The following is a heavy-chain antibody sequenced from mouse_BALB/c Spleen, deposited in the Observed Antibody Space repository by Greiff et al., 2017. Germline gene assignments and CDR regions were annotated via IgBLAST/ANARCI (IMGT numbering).Heavy chain of an antibody. CDR2: ISYSGST. J-gene: IGHJ3*01. CDR3: ARLGYGSSWFAY. CDR1: GDSITSGY. V-gene: IGHV3-8*02. D-gene: IGHD1-1*01. Sequence: VQLKESGPSLVKPSQTLSLTCSVTGDSITSGYWNWIRKFPGNKLEYMGYISYSGSTYYNPSLKRRISITRDTSKNQYYLQLNSVTTEDTATYYCARLGYGSSWFAYWGQGTLVTVSA.